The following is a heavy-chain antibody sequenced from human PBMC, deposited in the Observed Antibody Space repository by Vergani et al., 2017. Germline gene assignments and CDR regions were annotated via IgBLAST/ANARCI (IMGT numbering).Heavy chain of an antibody. CDR1: GFTFSSYA. V-gene: IGHV3-23*01. Sequence: EVQLLESGGGLVQPGGSLRLSCAASGFTFSSYAMSWVRQAPGKGLEWVSALSGSGVSTYYADSVKGRFTISRDNAKNSQYLQMNSLRAEDTAVYYCAKDPARWEVRWGEPSGGQGTMVTVTS. D-gene: IGHD1-26*01. J-gene: IGHJ4*02. CDR3: AKDPARWEVRWGEPS. CDR2: LSGSGVST.